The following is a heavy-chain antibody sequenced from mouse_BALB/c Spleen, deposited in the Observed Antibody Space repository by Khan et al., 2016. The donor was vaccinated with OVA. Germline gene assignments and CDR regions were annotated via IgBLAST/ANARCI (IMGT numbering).Heavy chain of an antibody. J-gene: IGHJ3*01. CDR1: GFSLTTYG. CDR2: IWSGGTT. CDR3: ARNYNYDGGIAY. V-gene: IGHV2-2*02. D-gene: IGHD2-12*01. Sequence: QVQLKESGPGLVQPSQSLSITCTVSGFSLTTYGVHWVRQSPGKGLEWLGVIWSGGTTDYSAAFISRLSITKDNYKSQVFFKMNSLQANDTAISYCARNYNYDGGIAYWGQGTLVTVSA.